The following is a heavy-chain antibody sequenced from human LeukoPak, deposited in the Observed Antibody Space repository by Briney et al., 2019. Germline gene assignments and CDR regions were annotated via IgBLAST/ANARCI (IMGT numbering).Heavy chain of an antibody. Sequence: PGGSLRLSCAASGFAFSSYWMSWVRHRPGKGLEWVSSISGRGASTYYPDSVKGRFTIYRDNSKNTLYLQMNSLRADDTAVYYCAKVVNSGDYYYFDYWGQGTLVTVSS. D-gene: IGHD1-26*01. V-gene: IGHV3-23*01. J-gene: IGHJ4*02. CDR3: AKVVNSGDYYYFDY. CDR2: ISGRGAST. CDR1: GFAFSSYW.